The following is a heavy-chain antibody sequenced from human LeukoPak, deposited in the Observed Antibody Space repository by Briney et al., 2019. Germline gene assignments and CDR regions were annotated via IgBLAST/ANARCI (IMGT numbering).Heavy chain of an antibody. CDR3: ATFSYSSSFGYFDY. J-gene: IGHJ4*02. CDR2: ISGSGGST. D-gene: IGHD6-6*01. V-gene: IGHV3-23*01. Sequence: PGGSLRLSCAASGFTFSSYAVSWVRQAPGKGLEWVSAISGSGGSTYYADSVKGRFTISRDNSKNTLYLQMNSLRAEDTAVYYCATFSYSSSFGYFDYWGQGTLVTVSS. CDR1: GFTFSSYA.